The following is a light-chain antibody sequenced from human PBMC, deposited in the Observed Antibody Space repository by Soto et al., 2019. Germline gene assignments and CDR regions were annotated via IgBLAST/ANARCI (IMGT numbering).Light chain of an antibody. J-gene: IGLJ7*01. CDR2: DVS. CDR1: SSDVGGYNY. CDR3: SSYTSSSAPSAV. V-gene: IGLV2-14*01. Sequence: QSALTQPASVSGSPGQSITISCTGTSSDVGGYNYVSWYQQHPGKAPKLMIYDVSNRPSGVSNRFSGSKSGNTASLTISGLHAEDEADYFCSSYTSSSAPSAVFGGGTKLTVL.